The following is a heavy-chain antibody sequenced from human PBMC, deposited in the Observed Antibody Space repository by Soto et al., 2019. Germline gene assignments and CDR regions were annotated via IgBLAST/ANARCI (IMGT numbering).Heavy chain of an antibody. V-gene: IGHV3-7*05. CDR3: ARVTETGHKKFDY. CDR1: GFTFSNYR. J-gene: IGHJ4*02. Sequence: EVQLVESGGGLVQPGGSLRLSCAASGFTFSNYRMNWVRQAPGKGLEWVANIKQDGSEKYYVDSVKGRFSISRDNAKNSLYLQMDSLRAEDTAVYYCARVTETGHKKFDYWGQGTLVTVSS. CDR2: IKQDGSEK.